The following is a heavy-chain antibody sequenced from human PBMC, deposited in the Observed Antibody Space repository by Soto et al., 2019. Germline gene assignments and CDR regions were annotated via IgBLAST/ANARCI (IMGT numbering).Heavy chain of an antibody. V-gene: IGHV3-30*03. Sequence: QVQLVESGGGVVQPGRSLRLSCAASGFTFSSYGMHWVRQAPGKGLEWVAVISYDGSNKYYGDSMKGRFTISRDNSKNTLYLQMNSLRAEDTAVYYCYTGYYYWGQGTMVTVSS. CDR3: YTGYYY. D-gene: IGHD3-22*01. CDR1: GFTFSSYG. CDR2: ISYDGSNK. J-gene: IGHJ3*01.